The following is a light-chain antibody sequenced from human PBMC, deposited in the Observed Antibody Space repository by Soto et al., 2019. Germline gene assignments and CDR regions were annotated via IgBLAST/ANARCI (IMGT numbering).Light chain of an antibody. J-gene: IGLJ3*02. Sequence: QSALTQPPSASGAPGQSVTIYCTGTSSDVGGYNLVSWYQQHPGRAPKLMIYGVNKRPSGVPDRFSGSKSGNKAALTVSGLQAEDEADYYCFSHAGSNNRGVFGGGTKLTVL. CDR1: SSDVGGYNL. CDR3: FSHAGSNNRGV. V-gene: IGLV2-8*01. CDR2: GVN.